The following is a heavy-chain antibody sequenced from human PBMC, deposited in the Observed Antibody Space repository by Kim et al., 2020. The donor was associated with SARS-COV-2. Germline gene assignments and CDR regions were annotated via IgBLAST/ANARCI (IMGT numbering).Heavy chain of an antibody. CDR1: GFTFSEYW. CDR3: ASGLTPGQY. Sequence: GGSLRLSCAASGFTFSEYWMHWVRQAPGKGLVWVSRIIPDGRSTSYADSVKGRFTISRDNAKNTLYLQMNSLRAEDTAMYYCASGLTPGQYWGQGTLVTV. J-gene: IGHJ4*02. V-gene: IGHV3-74*01. D-gene: IGHD2-15*01. CDR2: IIPDGRST.